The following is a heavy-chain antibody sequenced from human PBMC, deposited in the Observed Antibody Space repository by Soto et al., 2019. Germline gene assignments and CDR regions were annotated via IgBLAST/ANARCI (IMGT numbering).Heavy chain of an antibody. J-gene: IGHJ6*02. D-gene: IGHD5-12*01. V-gene: IGHV4-30-4*01. CDR3: ARVGNSGYRVYYYYGMDV. CDR1: GGSINSADYY. Sequence: QVQLQESGPGLLKPSQTLSLTCTVSGGSINSADYYWNWIRQPPGKGLEWIGYIYYSGSTYYNPSLKTRVAISVDTSKNQFSLNLSSVTAADTAVYYCARVGNSGYRVYYYYGMDVWGQGTTVTVSS. CDR2: IYYSGST.